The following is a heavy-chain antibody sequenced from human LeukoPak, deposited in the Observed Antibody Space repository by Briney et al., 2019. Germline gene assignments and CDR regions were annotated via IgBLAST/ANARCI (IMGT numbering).Heavy chain of an antibody. D-gene: IGHD3-22*01. CDR2: ISSSSSYI. Sequence: GGSLRLSCAASGFTFSSYSMNWVRQAPGKGLEWVSSISSSSSYIYYADSVKGRFTISRDNAKNSLYLQMNSLRAEDTAVYYCARDKADSSGTKGYWGQGTLVTVSS. CDR3: ARDKADSSGTKGY. J-gene: IGHJ4*02. CDR1: GFTFSSYS. V-gene: IGHV3-21*01.